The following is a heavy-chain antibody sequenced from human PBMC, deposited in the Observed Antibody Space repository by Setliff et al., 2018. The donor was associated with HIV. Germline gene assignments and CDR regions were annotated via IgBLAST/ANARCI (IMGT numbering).Heavy chain of an antibody. V-gene: IGHV4-4*02. Sequence: SETLSLTCAVSGASDISYIWWSWVRQPPGKGLEWIGNIYYSGTTFYNPSLKSRVSISVDTSRNEFSLKLTSVTAADTAVYYCAREFSSSSFDQWGQGTLVTVSS. J-gene: IGHJ4*02. CDR3: AREFSSSSFDQ. CDR2: IYYSGTT. D-gene: IGHD6-6*01. CDR1: GASDISYIW.